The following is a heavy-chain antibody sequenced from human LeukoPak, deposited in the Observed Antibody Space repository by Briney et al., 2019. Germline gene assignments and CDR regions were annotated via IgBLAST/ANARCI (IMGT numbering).Heavy chain of an antibody. Sequence: PGGSLRLSCAASGFTFSSYSMNWVRQAPGKGLEWVSSISSSSSYIYYADSVKGRFTISRGNAKNSLYLQMNSLRPEDTALYYCAKDISGSYPDGAFDIWGQGTMVTVSS. V-gene: IGHV3-21*04. CDR2: ISSSSSYI. CDR3: AKDISGSYPDGAFDI. D-gene: IGHD1-26*01. J-gene: IGHJ3*02. CDR1: GFTFSSYS.